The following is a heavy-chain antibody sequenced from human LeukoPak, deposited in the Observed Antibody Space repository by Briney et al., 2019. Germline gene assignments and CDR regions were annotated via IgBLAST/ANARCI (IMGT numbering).Heavy chain of an antibody. Sequence: SETLSLTGTVFGGSISSSDWSWIRQPPGKGLKGIGYLYPSASPNYNPTLKSRLTISVATSKNQFSLKLSSVTAADTAVYYCARTERSAAFDIWGQGTMVTVSS. J-gene: IGHJ3*02. V-gene: IGHV4-4*09. CDR3: ARTERSAAFDI. CDR2: LYPSASP. CDR1: GGSISSSD. D-gene: IGHD5-24*01.